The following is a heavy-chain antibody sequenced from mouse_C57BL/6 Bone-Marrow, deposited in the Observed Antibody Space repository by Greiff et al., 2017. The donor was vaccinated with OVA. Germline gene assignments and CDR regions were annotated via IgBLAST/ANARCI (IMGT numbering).Heavy chain of an antibody. CDR2: IDPENGDT. Sequence: EVQLQQSGAELVRPGASVKLSCTASGFNIKDDYMHWVKQRPEQGLEWIGWIDPENGDTEYASKFQGKATITADTSSNTAYLQLSSLTSEDTAVYYCTTTYYYGSSPHYFDYWGQGTTLTVSS. V-gene: IGHV14-4*01. CDR1: GFNIKDDY. CDR3: TTTYYYGSSPHYFDY. D-gene: IGHD1-1*01. J-gene: IGHJ2*01.